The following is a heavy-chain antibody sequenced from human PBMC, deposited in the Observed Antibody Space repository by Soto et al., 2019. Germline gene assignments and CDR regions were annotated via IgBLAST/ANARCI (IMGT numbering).Heavy chain of an antibody. J-gene: IGHJ4*02. D-gene: IGHD7-27*01. CDR2: INGGNGDT. Sequence: ASVKVSCKASGNTVPNYAIHWVRQAPGQRLEWMGWINGGNGDTKYSQKFQDRVTITRDTSASTAYMELRSLRSDDTAVYYCARLGLTEYYFDYWGQGTVVTVSS. CDR3: ARLGLTEYYFDY. V-gene: IGHV1-3*01. CDR1: GNTVPNYA.